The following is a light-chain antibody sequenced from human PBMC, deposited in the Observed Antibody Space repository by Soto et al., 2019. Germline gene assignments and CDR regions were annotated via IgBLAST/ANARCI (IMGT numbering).Light chain of an antibody. Sequence: EIWMTQCPATLSVSPGERATLSCGASQSVSSNLAWYQQKPGQAPRLLIYGASSRATGIPDRFSGSGSGTDFTLTISRLQPADFAVYYCQQRSDWPPITFGQGTRLEIK. CDR2: GAS. CDR1: QSVSSN. CDR3: QQRSDWPPIT. V-gene: IGKV3-11*01. J-gene: IGKJ5*01.